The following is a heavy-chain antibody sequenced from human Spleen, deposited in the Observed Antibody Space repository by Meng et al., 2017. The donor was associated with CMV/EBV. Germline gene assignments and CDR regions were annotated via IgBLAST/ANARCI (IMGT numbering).Heavy chain of an antibody. J-gene: IGHJ4*02. CDR1: GGSISSSSFY. CDR3: ARDLTIPSARHFGY. D-gene: IGHD6-13*01. CDR2: IYYSGST. V-gene: IGHV4-39*07. Sequence: SGGSISSSSFYWGWIRQPPGKGLEWIGSIYYSGSTYYNPSLKSRVTISVDTSKNQFSLKLSSVTPGDTAVYYCARDLTIPSARHFGYWGQGTLVTASS.